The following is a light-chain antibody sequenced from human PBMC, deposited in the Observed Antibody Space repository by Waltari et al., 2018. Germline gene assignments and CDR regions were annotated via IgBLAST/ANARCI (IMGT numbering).Light chain of an antibody. V-gene: IGKV3-15*01. CDR1: QSVSSN. CDR3: QQYNNWLSIT. CDR2: GAS. J-gene: IGKJ5*01. Sequence: EIVMTQSPATLSVSPGERATLSCRASQSVSSNLAWYHQKPGQAPRLLIYGASTRATGIPARFSGSGSGTEFTLTISSMQSEDFAVYYCQQYNNWLSITFGQGTRLEIK.